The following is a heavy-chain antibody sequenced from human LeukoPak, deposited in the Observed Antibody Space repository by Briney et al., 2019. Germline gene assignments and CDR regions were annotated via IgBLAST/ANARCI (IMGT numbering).Heavy chain of an antibody. CDR3: ASSDSSGCILDY. J-gene: IGHJ4*02. D-gene: IGHD3-22*01. Sequence: SVKVSCKASGYTFTGYYMHWVRQAPGQGLEWMGGIIPIFGTANYAQKFQGRVTITADKSTSTAYMELSSLRSEDTAVYYCASSDSSGCILDYWGQGTLVTVSS. CDR2: IIPIFGTA. V-gene: IGHV1-69*06. CDR1: GYTFTGYY.